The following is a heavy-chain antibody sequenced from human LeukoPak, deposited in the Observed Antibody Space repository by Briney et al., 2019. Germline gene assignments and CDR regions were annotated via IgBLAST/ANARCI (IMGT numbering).Heavy chain of an antibody. D-gene: IGHD1-26*01. Sequence: SETLSLICSVSGGSLGGHYWSWFRQPPGKGLEWIGYFYYSGSTNYHPSLKSRVTISVDTSKNQFSLKVNSVTSADTAVYYCARGEGERYYVNFFDYWGHGKLVSVSS. J-gene: IGHJ4*01. CDR2: FYYSGST. V-gene: IGHV4-59*11. CDR1: GGSLGGHY. CDR3: ARGEGERYYVNFFDY.